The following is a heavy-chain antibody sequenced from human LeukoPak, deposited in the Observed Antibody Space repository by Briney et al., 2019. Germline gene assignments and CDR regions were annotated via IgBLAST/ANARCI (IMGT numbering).Heavy chain of an antibody. CDR2: MNTNSGNT. CDR3: ARGRGRCSSTSCYRWFDP. CDR1: GYTFTSYD. J-gene: IGHJ5*02. D-gene: IGHD2-2*01. V-gene: IGHV1-8*01. Sequence: GASVKDSCKASGYTFTSYDINWVRQAGGQGLEWMGWMNTNSGNTGYAQKFQGRVTMTRNTSISTAYIELSSLRSEDTAVYYCARGRGRCSSTSCYRWFDPWGQGTVVTVSS.